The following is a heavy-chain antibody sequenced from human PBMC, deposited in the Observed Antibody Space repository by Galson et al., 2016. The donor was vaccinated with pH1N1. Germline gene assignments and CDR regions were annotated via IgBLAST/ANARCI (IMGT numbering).Heavy chain of an antibody. CDR3: ARDGGDYGGAGQYKYFDT. V-gene: IGHV4-4*02. CDR2: IDHIGGT. Sequence: ETLSLTCAVSGGSISSRNWWSWVRQPPGQGLEWIGEIDHIGGTNYNPPLTSRVTISLDKSKNHFSLNLASVTAADTGVYYCARDGGDYGGAGQYKYFDTWGQGTLVTVSS. CDR1: GGSISSRNW. D-gene: IGHD4-23*01. J-gene: IGHJ5*02.